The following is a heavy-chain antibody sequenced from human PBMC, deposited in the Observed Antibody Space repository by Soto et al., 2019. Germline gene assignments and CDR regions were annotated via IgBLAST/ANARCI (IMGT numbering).Heavy chain of an antibody. Sequence: GASVKVSCKASGYTFTSYGISWVRQAPGQGLEWMGWISAYNGNTNYAQKLQGRVTMTTDTSTSTAYMELRSLRSDDTAVYYCASRRPLYCSSWDVANDYYYYGMDVWGQGTTVTVSS. V-gene: IGHV1-18*01. CDR2: ISAYNGNT. J-gene: IGHJ6*02. CDR1: GYTFTSYG. D-gene: IGHD6-13*01. CDR3: ASRRPLYCSSWDVANDYYYYGMDV.